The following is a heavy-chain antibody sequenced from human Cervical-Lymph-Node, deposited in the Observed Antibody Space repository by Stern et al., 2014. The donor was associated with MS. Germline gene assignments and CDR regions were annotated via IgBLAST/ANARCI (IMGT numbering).Heavy chain of an antibody. CDR3: ATLMVRGVIRYCFDS. CDR1: GFSFSNYV. D-gene: IGHD3-10*01. Sequence: EVQLVESGGGLVQPGGSLRVSCVASGFSFSNYVMSWVRQAPGKGLEWVSSISENGGRTFYADSVKGRFTISRDSSSNRVFLQMNSLRAEDTATYYCATLMVRGVIRYCFDSWGQGTRVTVSS. V-gene: IGHV3-23*04. J-gene: IGHJ4*02. CDR2: ISENGGRT.